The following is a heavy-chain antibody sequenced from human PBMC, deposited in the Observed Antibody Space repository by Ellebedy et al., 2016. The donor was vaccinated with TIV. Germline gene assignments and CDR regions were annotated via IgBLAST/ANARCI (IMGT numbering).Heavy chain of an antibody. CDR2: ISWRGHYI. V-gene: IGHV3-9*01. CDR3: TKDLLRGIWGGSGRDY. Sequence: GGSLRLXCAASGFTFDDYAMHWFRQAPGKGLEWVSGISWRGHYIGYADSVRGRFTISRDNAKSSLYLQMNSLRIEDTAVYYCTKDLLRGIWGGSGRDYWGQGTLVTVSS. D-gene: IGHD7-27*01. J-gene: IGHJ4*02. CDR1: GFTFDDYA.